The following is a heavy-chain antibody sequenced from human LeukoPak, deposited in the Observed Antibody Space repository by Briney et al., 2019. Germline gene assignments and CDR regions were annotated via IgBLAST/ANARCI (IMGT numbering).Heavy chain of an antibody. CDR2: MNPNSGNT. Sequence: EASVKVSCKASGYTFTSYDINWVRQATGQGLEWMGWMNPNSGNTGYAQKFQGRVTMTRNTSISTAYMELSSLKASDTAMYYCARLSSSVRGVSYNWFDPWGQGTLVTVSS. D-gene: IGHD3-10*02. V-gene: IGHV1-8*02. J-gene: IGHJ5*02. CDR1: GYTFTSYD. CDR3: ARLSSSVRGVSYNWFDP.